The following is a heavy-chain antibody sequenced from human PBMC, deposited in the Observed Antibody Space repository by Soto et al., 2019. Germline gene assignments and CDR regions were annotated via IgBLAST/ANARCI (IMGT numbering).Heavy chain of an antibody. CDR2: INHGGST. CDR3: ARDRSYSALDV. J-gene: IGHJ6*02. V-gene: IGHV4-34*01. Sequence: QVQLQQWGAGLLKPSETLSLTCAVYGGSFTGYYWSYIRQSPGKGLEWIGEINHGGSTNYNPSLKRRVTISVDKSKNKFSLRLTSVTAADTAVYYCARDRSYSALDVWGQGTTVTVSS. CDR1: GGSFTGYY.